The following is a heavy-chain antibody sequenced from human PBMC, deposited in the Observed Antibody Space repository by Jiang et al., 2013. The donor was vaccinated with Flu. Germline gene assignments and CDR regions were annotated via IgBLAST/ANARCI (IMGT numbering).Heavy chain of an antibody. CDR2: LYWDDEK. J-gene: IGHJ4*02. CDR3: AHRRVNSGSYPFDY. V-gene: IGHV2-5*02. CDR1: GFSLSTSGVA. D-gene: IGHD1-26*01. Sequence: KPTQTLTLTCTFSGFSLSTSGVAVGWIRQPPGKALEWLALLYWDDEKRSSPSLKSRLTITKDTSKNQVVLTMTNMDPVDTATYYCAHRRVNSGSYPFDYWGQGTLVTVSS.